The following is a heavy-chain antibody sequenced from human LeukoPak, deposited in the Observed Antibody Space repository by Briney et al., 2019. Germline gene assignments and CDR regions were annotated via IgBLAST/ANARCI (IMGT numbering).Heavy chain of an antibody. CDR2: ISWNSGSI. CDR3: ARGGSGESHHFDY. Sequence: GGSLRLSCAASGFTFDDYAMHWVRQAPGKGLEWVSGISWNSGSIGYADSVKGRFTISRDNAKNSLYLQMNSLRAEDTALYYCARGGSGESHHFDYWGQGTLVTVSS. CDR1: GFTFDDYA. J-gene: IGHJ4*02. D-gene: IGHD3-10*01. V-gene: IGHV3-9*01.